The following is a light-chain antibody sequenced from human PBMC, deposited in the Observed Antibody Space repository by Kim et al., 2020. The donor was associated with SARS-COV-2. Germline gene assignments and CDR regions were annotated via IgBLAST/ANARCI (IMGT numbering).Light chain of an antibody. J-gene: IGLJ3*02. Sequence: SSELTQDPAVSVALGQTVRITCQGDNLRTYYASWYQRKPGQAPVLVLYGKNNRPSGIPDRFSGSSSGNTASLTITGAQAEDEADYDCNSRDSSGNHWVFGGGTKLTVL. CDR1: NLRTYY. V-gene: IGLV3-19*01. CDR2: GKN. CDR3: NSRDSSGNHWV.